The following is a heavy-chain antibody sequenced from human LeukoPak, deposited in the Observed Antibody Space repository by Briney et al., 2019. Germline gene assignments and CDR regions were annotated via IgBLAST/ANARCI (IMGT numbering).Heavy chain of an antibody. Sequence: GGSLRLSCAASGFTFSDYAMSWVRQAPGKGLGWVSAITGSGGSTYYADSVKGRFTISRDNSKDTLYLQMNSLRAEDTAVYYCATSSSGLFDYWGQGTLATVSS. J-gene: IGHJ4*02. CDR1: GFTFSDYA. V-gene: IGHV3-23*01. D-gene: IGHD6-25*01. CDR3: ATSSSGLFDY. CDR2: ITGSGGST.